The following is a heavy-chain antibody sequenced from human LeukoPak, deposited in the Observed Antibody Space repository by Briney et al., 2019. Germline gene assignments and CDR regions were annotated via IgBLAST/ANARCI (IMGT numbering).Heavy chain of an antibody. D-gene: IGHD5-18*01. CDR3: ARDLGLDTTMIFFDF. CDR2: IIPILGIA. CDR1: GGTFSSYA. V-gene: IGHV1-69*04. J-gene: IGHJ4*02. Sequence: SVKVSCKASGGTFSSYAISWVRQAPGQGLEWMGRIIPILGIANYAQKFQGRVTMTTDTSTNTAYMELRSLTSDDTAVYYCARDLGLDTTMIFFDFWGQGTLVTVSS.